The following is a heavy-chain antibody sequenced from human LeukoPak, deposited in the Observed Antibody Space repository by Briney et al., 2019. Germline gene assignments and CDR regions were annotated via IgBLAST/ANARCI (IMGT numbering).Heavy chain of an antibody. CDR1: GCTFSSLA. CDR2: IRSNGDTT. CDR3: AKGQELDDGVFDS. D-gene: IGHD1-1*01. Sequence: GGTLRLSCTVSGCTFSSLAMTWVRQAPGKGLEWVSTIRSNGDTTYNADSVKGRFTISRDNSKNTLYLELNSLRVEDTATFYCAKGQELDDGVFDSWGQGTMVTVSS. V-gene: IGHV3-23*01. J-gene: IGHJ4*02.